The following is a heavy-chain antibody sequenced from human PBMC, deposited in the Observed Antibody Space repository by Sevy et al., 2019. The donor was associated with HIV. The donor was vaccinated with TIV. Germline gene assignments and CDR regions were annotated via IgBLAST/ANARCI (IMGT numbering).Heavy chain of an antibody. CDR3: ARDRLVLDYYYGMDA. D-gene: IGHD6-19*01. CDR1: GFTFSSYW. J-gene: IGHJ6*02. CDR2: IKQDGSEK. Sequence: GGSLRLSCAASGFTFSSYWVSWVRQAPGKGLEWVANIKQDGSEKYYVDSVKGRFTISRDNAKNSLYLQMNSLRAEDTAVYYCARDRLVLDYYYGMDAWGQGTTVTVS. V-gene: IGHV3-7*01.